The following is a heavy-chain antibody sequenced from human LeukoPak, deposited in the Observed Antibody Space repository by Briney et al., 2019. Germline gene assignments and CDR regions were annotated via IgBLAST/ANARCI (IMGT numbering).Heavy chain of an antibody. J-gene: IGHJ6*03. CDR1: GGTFSSYA. D-gene: IGHD3-3*01. CDR3: ARSSGVVMDYYYYYMDV. CDR2: IIPIFGTA. V-gene: IGHV1-69*05. Sequence: GSSVKVSCKASGGTFSSYAISWVRQAPGQGLEWMGGIIPIFGTANYAQKFQGRVTITTDEPTSTAYMELSSLRSEDTAVYYCARSSGVVMDYYYYYMDVWGKGTTVTVSS.